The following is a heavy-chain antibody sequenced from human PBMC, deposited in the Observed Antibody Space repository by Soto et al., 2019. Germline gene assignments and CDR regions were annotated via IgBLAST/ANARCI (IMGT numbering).Heavy chain of an antibody. CDR3: AKDGASTPLHLRYHNLDY. CDR1: GFTFSSYA. J-gene: IGHJ4*02. Sequence: EVQLLESGGGLVQPGGSLRLSCAASGFTFSSYAMSWVRQAPGKGLEWVSAISGSGGSTYYADSVKGRFTISIDNSKDTLYLQMNSLRAEDTAVYYCAKDGASTPLHLRYHNLDYWGQGTLVTVSS. CDR2: ISGSGGST. D-gene: IGHD2-15*01. V-gene: IGHV3-23*01.